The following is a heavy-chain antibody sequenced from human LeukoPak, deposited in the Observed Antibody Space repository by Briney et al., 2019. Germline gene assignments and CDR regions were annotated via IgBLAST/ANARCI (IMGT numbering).Heavy chain of an antibody. J-gene: IGHJ5*02. D-gene: IGHD6-19*01. CDR3: ARGRRAVANKNWFDP. CDR1: GGSFSGYY. CDR2: INHSGST. Sequence: SETLSLTCAVYGGSFSGYYWSWIRQPPGKGLEWIGEINHSGSTNYNPSLKSRVTISVDTSKNQFSLKLSSVTAADTAVYYCARGRRAVANKNWFDPWGQGTLVTVSS. V-gene: IGHV4-34*01.